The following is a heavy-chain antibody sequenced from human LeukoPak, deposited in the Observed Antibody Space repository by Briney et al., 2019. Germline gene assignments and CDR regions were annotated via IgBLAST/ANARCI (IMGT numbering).Heavy chain of an antibody. J-gene: IGHJ3*02. Sequence: SETLSLTCSVSGGSISGYYWSWIRQPPGQGLEWIGYIYYSGSTNYNPSLKSRVTISVDTSKNQFSLKLSSVTAADTAVYYCARLERPDAFDIWGQGTMVTVSS. CDR2: IYYSGST. CDR1: GGSISGYY. D-gene: IGHD1-1*01. V-gene: IGHV4-59*01. CDR3: ARLERPDAFDI.